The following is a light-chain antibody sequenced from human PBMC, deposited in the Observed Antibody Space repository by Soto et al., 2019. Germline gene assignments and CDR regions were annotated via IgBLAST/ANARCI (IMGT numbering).Light chain of an antibody. Sequence: EMVLTQSPATLSLSPGERATLSCRASQSVSSYLAWYQQKPGQAPRLLIYDASNRATGIPARFSGSGSATDFTLTISSLEPDDFAVYYCQQRSNWLTFGGGTKVEIK. V-gene: IGKV3-11*01. CDR1: QSVSSY. CDR2: DAS. J-gene: IGKJ4*01. CDR3: QQRSNWLT.